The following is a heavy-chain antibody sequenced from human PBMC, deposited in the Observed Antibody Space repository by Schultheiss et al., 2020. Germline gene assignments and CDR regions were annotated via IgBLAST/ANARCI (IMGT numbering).Heavy chain of an antibody. CDR1: GGSISSSSYY. CDR2: IYYSGST. Sequence: SETLSLTCTVSGGSISSSSYYWGWIRQPPGKGLEWIGYIYYSGSTYYNPSLKSRVIISVDTSKNQFSLKLSSVTAADTAVYYCARDMPAAIQTSWFDPWGQGTLVTVSS. D-gene: IGHD2-2*01. CDR3: ARDMPAAIQTSWFDP. J-gene: IGHJ5*02. V-gene: IGHV4-39*07.